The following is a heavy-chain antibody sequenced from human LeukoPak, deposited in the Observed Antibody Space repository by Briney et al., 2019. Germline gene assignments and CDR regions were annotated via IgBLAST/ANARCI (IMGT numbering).Heavy chain of an antibody. CDR2: ISYDVGKK. V-gene: IGHV3-30*18. Sequence: GGSLRLSCAASGFTFSSYGMHWVRQAPGKGLEWVAVISYDVGKKYYADSVKGRFTISRDNSKNTLSLQMNSLRAEDTALYYCAKYSSGWVNDYWGQGTLVTVSS. D-gene: IGHD6-19*01. CDR3: AKYSSGWVNDY. CDR1: GFTFSSYG. J-gene: IGHJ4*02.